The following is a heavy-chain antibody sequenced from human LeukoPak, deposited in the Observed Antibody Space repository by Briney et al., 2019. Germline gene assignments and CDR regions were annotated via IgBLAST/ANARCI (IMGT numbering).Heavy chain of an antibody. CDR2: INPNSGGT. D-gene: IGHD5-18*01. CDR3: ARTRGYSYGYLSGIDRHWFDP. V-gene: IGHV1-2*02. Sequence: GASVKVSCKASGYTFTGYYMHWVRQAPGQGLEWMGWINPNSGGTNYAQKFQGRVTMTRDTSISTAYMELSRLRSDDTAVYYCARTRGYSYGYLSGIDRHWFDPWGQGTLVPVSS. J-gene: IGHJ5*02. CDR1: GYTFTGYY.